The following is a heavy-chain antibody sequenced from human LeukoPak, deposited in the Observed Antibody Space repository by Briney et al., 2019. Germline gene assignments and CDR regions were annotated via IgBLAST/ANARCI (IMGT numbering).Heavy chain of an antibody. J-gene: IGHJ4*02. CDR2: ISSSGSTI. D-gene: IGHD6-19*01. CDR3: ARVRAVAGPLDY. V-gene: IGHV3-48*03. CDR1: GFTFSSYE. Sequence: QPGGSLRLSCAASGFTFSSYEMNWVRQAPGEGLEWVSYISSSGSTIYYADSVKGRFTISRDNAKNSLYLQMNSLRAEDTAVYYCARVRAVAGPLDYWGQGTLVTVSS.